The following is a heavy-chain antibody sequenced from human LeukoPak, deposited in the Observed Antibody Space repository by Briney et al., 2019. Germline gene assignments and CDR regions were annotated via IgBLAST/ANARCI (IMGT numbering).Heavy chain of an antibody. Sequence: PSETLSLTCTVSGYSISSGYYWGWIRQPPGKGLEWIGSIYHSGSTYYNPSLKSRVTISVDTSKNQFSLKLSSVTAADTAVYFCARGPYSYDSSGAFDIWGQGTMVTVSS. D-gene: IGHD3-22*01. CDR3: ARGPYSYDSSGAFDI. CDR1: GYSISSGYY. J-gene: IGHJ3*02. CDR2: IYHSGST. V-gene: IGHV4-38-2*02.